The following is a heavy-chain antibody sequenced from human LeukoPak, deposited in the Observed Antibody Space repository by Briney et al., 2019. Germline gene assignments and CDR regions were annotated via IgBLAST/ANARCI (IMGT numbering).Heavy chain of an antibody. V-gene: IGHV4-30-4*01. CDR3: ARAVVRAAMPSYYYGLDV. Sequence: SETLSLTCTVSGGSISSGDYYWGWIRQPPGKGLEWIGYIYYSGSTYYNSSLKSRLTISVDTSKNQLSLKPSSVTAADTAIYYCARAVVRAAMPSYYYGLDVWGQGTTVTVSS. CDR1: GGSISSGDYY. J-gene: IGHJ6*02. CDR2: IYYSGST. D-gene: IGHD2-2*01.